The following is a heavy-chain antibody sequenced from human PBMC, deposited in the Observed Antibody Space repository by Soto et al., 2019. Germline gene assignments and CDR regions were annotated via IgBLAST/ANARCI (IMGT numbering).Heavy chain of an antibody. CDR1: GGTFSSYA. CDR2: ISAYDDNT. CDR3: ARGGYYDSSGSRNYHYYGMNV. D-gene: IGHD3-22*01. V-gene: IGHV1-18*01. J-gene: IGHJ6*02. Sequence: ASVKVSCTASGGTFSSYAISWVRQAPGQGLEWLGWISAYDDNTKYAQTLQGRVSMSTDTSTNTAYMELRSLRSDDTAMYYCARGGYYDSSGSRNYHYYGMNVWGQGTTVTVSS.